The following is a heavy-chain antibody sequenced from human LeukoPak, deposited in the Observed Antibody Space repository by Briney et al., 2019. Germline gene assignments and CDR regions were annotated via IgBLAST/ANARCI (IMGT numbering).Heavy chain of an antibody. CDR2: MNPNSGNT. CDR3: ARVSNWHLRNAFDI. D-gene: IGHD1-7*01. Sequence: ASVKVSCKASGYTITSSDVNWVRQATGQGLEWMGWMNPNSGNTGYAQKFQGRVTMTRNTSISTAYMELSRLRSDDTAVYYCARVSNWHLRNAFDIWGQGTMVTASS. CDR1: GYTITSSD. J-gene: IGHJ3*02. V-gene: IGHV1-8*01.